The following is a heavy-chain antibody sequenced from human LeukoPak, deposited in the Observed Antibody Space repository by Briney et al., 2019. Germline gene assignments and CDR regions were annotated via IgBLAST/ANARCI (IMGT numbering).Heavy chain of an antibody. Sequence: SVKVSCXASGATFSSYAISWVRQAPGQGLEWMGGIIPIFGTANYAQKFQGRVTITADESTSTAYMELSSLRSEDTAVYYCARVLEPLIYYMDVWGKGTTVTVSS. CDR2: IIPIFGTA. CDR1: GATFSSYA. D-gene: IGHD3-3*01. CDR3: ARVLEPLIYYMDV. V-gene: IGHV1-69*13. J-gene: IGHJ6*03.